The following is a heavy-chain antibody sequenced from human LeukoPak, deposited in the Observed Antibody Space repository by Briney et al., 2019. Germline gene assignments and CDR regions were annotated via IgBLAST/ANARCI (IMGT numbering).Heavy chain of an antibody. CDR1: GFTFSSYA. CDR3: ATDCSSTSCYSGY. V-gene: IGHV3-23*01. D-gene: IGHD2-2*01. CDR2: ISGSGGST. J-gene: IGHJ4*02. Sequence: GGSLRLSCAASGFTFSSYAMSWVRQAPGKGLEWVSAISGSGGSTYYADSVKGRFTISRGNSKNTLYLQMNSLRAEDTAVYYCATDCSSTSCYSGYWGQGTLVTVSS.